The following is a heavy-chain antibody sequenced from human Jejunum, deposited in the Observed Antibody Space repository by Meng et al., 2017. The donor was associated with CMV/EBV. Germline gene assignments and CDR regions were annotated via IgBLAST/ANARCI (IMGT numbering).Heavy chain of an antibody. CDR1: GYWFTKHA. Sequence: KASGYWFTKHALPWVRQGPGQRLEWMGWVNSGDGSTKYSQKFQGRVTIARDTSASTAYMELGSLTSEDTAVYYCARERYSFGYFDYWGQGTLVTVSS. V-gene: IGHV1-3*01. CDR2: VNSGDGST. J-gene: IGHJ4*02. CDR3: ARERYSFGYFDY. D-gene: IGHD5-18*01.